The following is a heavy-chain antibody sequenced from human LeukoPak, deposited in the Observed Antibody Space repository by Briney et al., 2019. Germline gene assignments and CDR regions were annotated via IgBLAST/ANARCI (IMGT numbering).Heavy chain of an antibody. J-gene: IGHJ4*02. V-gene: IGHV3-23*01. D-gene: IGHD3-16*01. CDR3: LKEVMRGGNIDY. CDR2: VSDDGGAT. CDR1: GFTFSNYA. Sequence: PGGSLRLSCAASGFTFSNYAINWVRQAPGKGLEWVSVVSDDGGATYYAASVKGRFTISRDNSKNTVYLQMSSLRAEDTAVYHCLKEVMRGGNIDYWGQGTLVTVSS.